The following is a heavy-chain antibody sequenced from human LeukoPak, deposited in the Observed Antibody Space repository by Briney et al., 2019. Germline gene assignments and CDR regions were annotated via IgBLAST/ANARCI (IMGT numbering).Heavy chain of an antibody. CDR1: GYTFTSYY. D-gene: IGHD2-2*01. V-gene: IGHV1-46*01. Sequence: ASVKVSCKASGYTFTSYYMHWVRQAPGQGLEWMGIINPSGGSTSYAQKFQGRVTMTRDTSTSTVYMELSSLRSEDTAVYYCAIGRPLVVPAADYKNWFDPWGQGTLVTVSS. CDR3: AIGRPLVVPAADYKNWFDP. CDR2: INPSGGST. J-gene: IGHJ5*02.